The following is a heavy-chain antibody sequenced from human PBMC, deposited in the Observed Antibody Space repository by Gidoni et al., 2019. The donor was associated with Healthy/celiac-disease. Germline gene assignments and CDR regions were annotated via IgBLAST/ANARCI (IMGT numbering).Heavy chain of an antibody. V-gene: IGHV4-61*01. CDR3: ARDGAVAGPNWFDP. D-gene: IGHD6-19*01. CDR1: GGSVSRGSYY. Sequence: HVQLQEWFPRLVKPSESSSLTCTASGGSVSRGSYYWSWIRQPPGKGLEWIGYIYYSGSTNYNPSLKSRVTISVDTSKNQFSLKLRAVTAADTAVYYCARDGAVAGPNWFDPWGQGTLVTVSS. CDR2: IYYSGST. J-gene: IGHJ5*02.